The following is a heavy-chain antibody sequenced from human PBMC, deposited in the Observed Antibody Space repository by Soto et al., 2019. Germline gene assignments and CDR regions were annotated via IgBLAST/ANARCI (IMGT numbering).Heavy chain of an antibody. D-gene: IGHD3-10*01. CDR2: ISYDGSNA. V-gene: IGHV3-30*04. CDR1: GFSFSTYA. Sequence: QEQLVESGGGVVQPGTSLRLSCTASGFSFSTYAMYWVRQAPGKGLEWVAIISYDGSNAQYADSVKGRFTVARDNSNNTPYLQMHSLTAEDTAVYYCARDGGGFGELLLNSYDAFDLWGQGKLVTVSS. CDR3: ARDGGGFGELLLNSYDAFDL. J-gene: IGHJ3*01.